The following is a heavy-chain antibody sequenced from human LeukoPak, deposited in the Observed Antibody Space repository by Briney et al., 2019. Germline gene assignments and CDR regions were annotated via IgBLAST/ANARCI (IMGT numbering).Heavy chain of an antibody. J-gene: IGHJ6*04. CDR2: ISYDGSNK. CDR1: GFTFSSYA. CDR3: ARGGKQWLVRYYYYGMDV. Sequence: PGRSLRLSCAASGFTFSSYAMHWVRQAPGKGLEWVAVISYDGSNKYYADSVKGRFTISRDNSKNTLHLQMNSLRAEDTAVYYCARGGKQWLVRYYYYGMDVWGKGTTVTVSS. D-gene: IGHD6-19*01. V-gene: IGHV3-30*04.